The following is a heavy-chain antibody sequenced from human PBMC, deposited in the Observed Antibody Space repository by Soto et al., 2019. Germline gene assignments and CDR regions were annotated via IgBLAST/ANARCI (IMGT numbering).Heavy chain of an antibody. CDR1: GFTFSNYA. CDR3: AKEYGGGIGMVTSYFDY. D-gene: IGHD3-16*01. J-gene: IGHJ4*02. V-gene: IGHV3-23*01. CDR2: ISSSGGST. Sequence: GSLRLSCAASGFTFSNYATSWVRQAPGKGLEWVSGISSSGGSTVYIDSVKGRFTISRDSSKNTLYLQMNSLRAEDTAVYYCAKEYGGGIGMVTSYFDYWGQGALVTVSS.